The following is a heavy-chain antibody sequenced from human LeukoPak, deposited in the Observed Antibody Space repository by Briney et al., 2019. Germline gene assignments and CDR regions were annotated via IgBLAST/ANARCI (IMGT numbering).Heavy chain of an antibody. Sequence: GGSLRLSCAASGXTVSSNYMSWVRQAPGKGLESVSVIYSGGSTYYADSVKGRFTISRDNSKNTLYLQMNSLRAEDTAVYYCARGYDYLLDYWGQGTLVTVSS. CDR3: ARGYDYLLDY. CDR1: GXTVSSNY. V-gene: IGHV3-66*01. J-gene: IGHJ4*02. CDR2: IYSGGST. D-gene: IGHD3-16*01.